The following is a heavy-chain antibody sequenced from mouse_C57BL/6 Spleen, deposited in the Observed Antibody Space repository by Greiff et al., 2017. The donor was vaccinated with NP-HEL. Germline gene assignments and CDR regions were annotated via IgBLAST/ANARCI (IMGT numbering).Heavy chain of an antibody. CDR1: GYTFTSYW. Sequence: VQLQQSGAELVKPGASVKLSCKASGYTFTSYWMHWVKQRPGQGLEWIGMIHPNSGSTNYNEKFKSKATLTVDKSSSTAYMQLSSLTSEDSAVYYCARSRDYWYFDVWGTGTTVTVSS. CDR3: ARSRDYWYFDV. CDR2: IHPNSGST. J-gene: IGHJ1*03. V-gene: IGHV1-64*01.